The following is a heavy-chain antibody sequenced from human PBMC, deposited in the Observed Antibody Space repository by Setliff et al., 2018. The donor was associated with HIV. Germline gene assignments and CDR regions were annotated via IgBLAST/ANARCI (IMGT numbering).Heavy chain of an antibody. V-gene: IGHV5-51*01. CDR3: ATSPLGYCCGGSCSHYFDY. Sequence: GESLKISCKGSGYSFTTYWIGWVRQMPGKGLEWMGIIYPGDSDTRYSPSFQGQVTISADKSISTAYLQWSSLKASDTAMYYCATSPLGYCCGGSCSHYFDYWGPGTLVTVSS. J-gene: IGHJ4*02. D-gene: IGHD2-15*01. CDR1: GYSFTTYW. CDR2: IYPGDSDT.